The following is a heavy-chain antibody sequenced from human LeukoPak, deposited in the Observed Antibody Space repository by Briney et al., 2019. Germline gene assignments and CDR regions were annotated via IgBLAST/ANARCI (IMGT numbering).Heavy chain of an antibody. CDR2: MRSDGSDI. V-gene: IGHV3-33*01. Sequence: PGKSLRLSCEASGFTFNTYGMHWVRQAPGKGLEWVAVMRSDGSDIYCADSVKGRFTISRDNSKNTLYLQMNSLRAEDTAVYYCARDQSPKWGSGERYFDYWGQGTLVTVSS. J-gene: IGHJ4*02. CDR3: ARDQSPKWGSGERYFDY. CDR1: GFTFNTYG. D-gene: IGHD7-27*01.